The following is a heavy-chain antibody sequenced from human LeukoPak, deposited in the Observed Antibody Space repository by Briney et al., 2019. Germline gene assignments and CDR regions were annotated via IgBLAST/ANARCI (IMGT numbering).Heavy chain of an antibody. Sequence: ASVKVSCKASGYTFNDYYMHWVRQAPGQGLEWMGWIDPYSGGTNHEQKFQGRVTLTRDTSIRTAYLELSRLSSDDTADYYCARGNYYGSGPLFDAWGQGTLVTVSS. V-gene: IGHV1-2*02. CDR2: IDPYSGGT. J-gene: IGHJ5*02. D-gene: IGHD3-10*01. CDR3: ARGNYYGSGPLFDA. CDR1: GYTFNDYY.